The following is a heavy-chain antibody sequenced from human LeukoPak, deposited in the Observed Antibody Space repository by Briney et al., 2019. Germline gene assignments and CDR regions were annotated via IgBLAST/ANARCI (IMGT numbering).Heavy chain of an antibody. J-gene: IGHJ4*02. CDR3: AKDRGLRDITVTFPDY. D-gene: IGHD4-17*01. V-gene: IGHV3-23*01. Sequence: GGSLRLSCAASGFTFSSYAMSWVRQTPGKGLDWVSSLSNTGASTYYADSVQGRFTISRDNSKNTLYLQMNSLRAEDTAIYYCAKDRGLRDITVTFPDYWGQGSLVTVSS. CDR1: GFTFSSYA. CDR2: LSNTGAST.